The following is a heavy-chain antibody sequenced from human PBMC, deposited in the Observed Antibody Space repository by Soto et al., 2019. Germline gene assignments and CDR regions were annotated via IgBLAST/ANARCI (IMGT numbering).Heavy chain of an antibody. CDR3: ARAVDSGYDRTYYFDY. Sequence: QVQLVQSGAEVKKPGSSVKVSCKASGGTFSSYTISWVRQAPGQGLEWMGRVIPILGIANYAQKFQGRVTITADKSTSTAYRELSSLRSEDTAVYYCARAVDSGYDRTYYFDYWGQGTLVTVSS. D-gene: IGHD5-12*01. V-gene: IGHV1-69*02. J-gene: IGHJ4*02. CDR2: VIPILGIA. CDR1: GGTFSSYT.